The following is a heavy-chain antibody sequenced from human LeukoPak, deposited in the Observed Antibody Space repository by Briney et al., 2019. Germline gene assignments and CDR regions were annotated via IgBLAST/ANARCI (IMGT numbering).Heavy chain of an antibody. Sequence: SVKVSCKASGGTFSSYAISWVRQAPGQGLEWMGRIIPILGIANYAQKFQGRVTITADKPTSTAYMELSSLRSEDTAVYYCAIYSYGDAFDIWGQGTMVTVSS. CDR2: IIPILGIA. V-gene: IGHV1-69*04. J-gene: IGHJ3*02. D-gene: IGHD5-18*01. CDR3: AIYSYGDAFDI. CDR1: GGTFSSYA.